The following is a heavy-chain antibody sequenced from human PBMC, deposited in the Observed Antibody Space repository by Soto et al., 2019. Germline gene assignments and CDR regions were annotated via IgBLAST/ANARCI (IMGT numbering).Heavy chain of an antibody. D-gene: IGHD5-18*01. CDR3: ARGIPAVRGGDAFDI. CDR1: GFTFSTYD. Sequence: EVQLVESGGGLVQPGGSLRLSCADSGFTFSTYDMHWVRQGPGGRLEWVSGVGTAGDTYYPGSVKGRFPISRENAKDCLYLQMNSLRGGDAAVYYCARGIPAVRGGDAFDIWGQGTMVTVSS. V-gene: IGHV3-13*01. J-gene: IGHJ3*02. CDR2: VGTAGDT.